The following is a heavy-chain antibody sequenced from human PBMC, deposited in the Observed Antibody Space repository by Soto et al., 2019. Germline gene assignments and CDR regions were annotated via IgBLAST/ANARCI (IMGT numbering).Heavy chain of an antibody. CDR1: GGTFSSYT. CDR2: IIPILGIA. J-gene: IGHJ2*01. V-gene: IGHV1-69*02. D-gene: IGHD6-19*01. CDR3: ASIAGYSSGWTDPWYFDL. Sequence: QVQLVQSGAEVKKPGSSVKVSCKASGGTFSSYTISWVRQAPGQGLEWMGRIIPILGIANYAQKFQGRVTITADKSTSTAYMELSSLRSEDTAVYYCASIAGYSSGWTDPWYFDLWGRGTLVTVSS.